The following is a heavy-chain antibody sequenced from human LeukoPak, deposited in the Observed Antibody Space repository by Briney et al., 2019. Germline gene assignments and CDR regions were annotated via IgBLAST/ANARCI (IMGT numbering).Heavy chain of an antibody. V-gene: IGHV4-34*01. J-gene: IGHJ6*03. Sequence: SETLSLTCAVYGGSFSGYYWSWIRQPPGKGLEWIGEINHSGSTNYKPSLKSQVTISVDTSKNQFSLKLSSVTAADTAVYYCARGRGGSSCYYYYMDVWGKGTTVTVSS. CDR1: GGSFSGYY. CDR2: INHSGST. D-gene: IGHD6-13*01. CDR3: ARGRGGSSCYYYYMDV.